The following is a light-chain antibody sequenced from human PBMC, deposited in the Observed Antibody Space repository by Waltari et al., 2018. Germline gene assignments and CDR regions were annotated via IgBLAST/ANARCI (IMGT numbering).Light chain of an antibody. CDR3: QSADSTSTYYV. CDR2: KDT. Sequence: SSDLAQPPSVSVSPGQTARITCSGDAPTAQYAYWYQQKPGQAPVLVIYKDTERPSGIPERFSGSNSGTTVTLTISGVQAEDEADYYCQSADSTSTYYVFGSGTKVTVL. CDR1: APTAQY. J-gene: IGLJ1*01. V-gene: IGLV3-25*03.